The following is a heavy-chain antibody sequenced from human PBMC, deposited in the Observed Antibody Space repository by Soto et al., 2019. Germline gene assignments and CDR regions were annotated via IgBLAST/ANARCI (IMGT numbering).Heavy chain of an antibody. D-gene: IGHD6-19*01. Sequence: SETLSLTCSVSGGSISISNFYWGWVRQSPGRGLEWIGSLYSARIAYYNPSLKSRVSISVDTSQNQFSLKLGSVTAADTAVYYCARGVGGWSRHGAFDIWGQGTMVPVSS. J-gene: IGHJ3*02. CDR1: GGSISISNFY. CDR3: ARGVGGWSRHGAFDI. CDR2: LYSARIA. V-gene: IGHV4-39*01.